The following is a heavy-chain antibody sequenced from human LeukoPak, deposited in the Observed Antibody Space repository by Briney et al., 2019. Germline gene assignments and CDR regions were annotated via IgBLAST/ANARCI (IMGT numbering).Heavy chain of an antibody. Sequence: GGSLRLSCAASGFTFSNYAMRWVRQDPGKGLAWVSTVSGSGATTYYADSVKGGFTISRDNSKNTLYLQMNSLRAEDTAVYYCAKDKELSLGDDRQYWGQGTLVTVSS. V-gene: IGHV3-23*01. CDR2: VSGSGATT. D-gene: IGHD3-16*01. J-gene: IGHJ4*02. CDR1: GFTFSNYA. CDR3: AKDKELSLGDDRQY.